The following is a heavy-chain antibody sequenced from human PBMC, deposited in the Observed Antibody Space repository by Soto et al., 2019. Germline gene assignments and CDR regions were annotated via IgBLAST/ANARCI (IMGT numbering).Heavy chain of an antibody. J-gene: IGHJ4*02. D-gene: IGHD6-19*01. Sequence: QVQLQESGPGLVKPSETLSLTCSVSGDSISNNYWSWIRQPVGKGLEWIGRIYISGDTNYNPSLKSRVTMSVDTSKNQFSLKLSSVTAADTAVYYCAREYTETVAGPTPYYFDYWGQGTLVTVSA. CDR2: IYISGDT. CDR1: GDSISNNY. CDR3: AREYTETVAGPTPYYFDY. V-gene: IGHV4-4*07.